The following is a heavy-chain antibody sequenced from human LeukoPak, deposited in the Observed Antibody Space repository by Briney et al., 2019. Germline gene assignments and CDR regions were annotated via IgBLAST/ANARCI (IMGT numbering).Heavy chain of an antibody. D-gene: IGHD5-12*01. CDR1: GDSVSSNSAA. CDR2: TYYRSKWYN. V-gene: IGHV6-1*01. CDR3: ARVHATSGYDSPAYYFDY. J-gene: IGHJ4*02. Sequence: SQTLSLTCAISGDSVSSNSAAWNWIRQSPSRGLEWLGRTYYRSKWYNDYAVSVKSRITINPDTSKNQFSLQLNSVTPEDTAVYYCARVHATSGYDSPAYYFDYWGQGTLVTVSS.